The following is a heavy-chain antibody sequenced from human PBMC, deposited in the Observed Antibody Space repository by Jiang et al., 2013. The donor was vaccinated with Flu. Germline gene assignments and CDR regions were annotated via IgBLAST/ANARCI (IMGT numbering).Heavy chain of an antibody. CDR1: GFSLSTPGVG. J-gene: IGHJ6*02. CDR2: IYWDDD. CDR3: AHRRGKHYDSSGYIYHYYGMDV. D-gene: IGHD3-22*01. V-gene: IGHV2-5*02. Sequence: KPTQTLTLTCTFSGFSLSTPGVGVGWIRQPPGKALEWLALIYWDDDSAHSPSLKNRLTITKDTSKNQVVLKLTHMDPVDTGTYFCAHRRGKHYDSSGYIYHYYGMDVWGQGTTVTVSS.